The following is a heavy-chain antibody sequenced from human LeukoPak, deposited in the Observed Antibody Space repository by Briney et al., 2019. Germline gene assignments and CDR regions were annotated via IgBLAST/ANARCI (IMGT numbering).Heavy chain of an antibody. CDR3: ARGAGYCSSTSCYFDY. CDR2: INHSGST. V-gene: IGHV4-34*01. D-gene: IGHD2-2*03. CDR1: GGSFSGYY. Sequence: PSETLSLTCAVYGGSFSGYYWSWIRQPPGKGLEWIGEINHSGSTNYNPSLKSRVTISVDTSKNQFSLKLSSVTAADTAVYHCARGAGYCSSTSCYFDYWGQGTLVTVSS. J-gene: IGHJ4*02.